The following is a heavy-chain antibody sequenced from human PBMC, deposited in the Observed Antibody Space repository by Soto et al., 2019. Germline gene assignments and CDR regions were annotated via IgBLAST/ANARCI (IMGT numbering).Heavy chain of an antibody. D-gene: IGHD4-17*01. CDR3: AVTTVTTDWFDP. Sequence: QVQLQQWGAGLLKPSETLSLTCAVYGGSFSGYYWSWIRQPPGKGLEWIGEINHSGSTNYNPSLKSRVTISVDTSKNLFSLKLSSVTAADTAVYYCAVTTVTTDWFDPWGQGTLVTVSS. V-gene: IGHV4-34*01. J-gene: IGHJ5*02. CDR2: INHSGST. CDR1: GGSFSGYY.